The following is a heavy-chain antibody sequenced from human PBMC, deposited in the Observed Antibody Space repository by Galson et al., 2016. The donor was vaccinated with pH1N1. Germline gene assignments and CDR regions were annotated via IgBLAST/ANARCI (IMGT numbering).Heavy chain of an antibody. V-gene: IGHV1-46*01. CDR1: GGTFGSYG. Sequence: SVKVSCKASGGTFGSYGINWVRQAPGQGLEWMGVIDPGNGGTHYAQNFQGRVTMTRDTSTSTVYMDLSSLTSEDTAIYYCVSPMGHDYRALLTDYWGQGSLVTVSS. CDR2: IDPGNGGT. D-gene: IGHD4-11*01. CDR3: VSPMGHDYRALLTDY. J-gene: IGHJ4*02.